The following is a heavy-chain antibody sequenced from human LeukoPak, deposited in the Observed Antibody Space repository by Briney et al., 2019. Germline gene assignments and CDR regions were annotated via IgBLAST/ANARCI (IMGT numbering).Heavy chain of an antibody. V-gene: IGHV3-48*04. CDR3: ASATARDDY. CDR1: GFTFSSYS. CDR2: ISSSGSTI. Sequence: GGSLRLSCAASGFTFSSYSMNWVRQAPGKGLEWVSYISSSGSTIYYADSVKGRFTISRDNAKNSLYLQMNSLRAEDTAVYYCASATARDDYWGQGTLVTVSS. D-gene: IGHD6-6*01. J-gene: IGHJ4*02.